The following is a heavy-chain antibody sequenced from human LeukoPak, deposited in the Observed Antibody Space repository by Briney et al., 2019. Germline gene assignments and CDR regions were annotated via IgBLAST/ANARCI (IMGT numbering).Heavy chain of an antibody. CDR3: ARQSTAVRAAFDY. D-gene: IGHD3-10*01. CDR2: TSASVGT. V-gene: IGHV4-4*07. J-gene: IGHJ4*02. CDR1: GGSISSYY. Sequence: SETLPLTCTVSGGSISSYYWNWFRQPAGKGLEWIGRTSASVGTDYDPSLKSRLTMSVDTSKSQFSLTLTSVTAADTAVYYCARQSTAVRAAFDYWGQGTLVTVSS.